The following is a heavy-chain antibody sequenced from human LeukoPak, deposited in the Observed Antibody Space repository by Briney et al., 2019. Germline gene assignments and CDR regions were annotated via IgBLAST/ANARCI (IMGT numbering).Heavy chain of an antibody. Sequence: SETLSLTCTASGVSISSDYWSWIRQPPGKGLEWIGYIYYSGSTNYNPSLKSRVTISVDTSKNQFSLKLSSVTAADTAVYYCARSGVVIPYYFDYWGQGTLVTVSS. D-gene: IGHD3-3*01. CDR1: GVSISSDY. V-gene: IGHV4-59*01. CDR2: IYYSGST. J-gene: IGHJ4*02. CDR3: ARSGVVIPYYFDY.